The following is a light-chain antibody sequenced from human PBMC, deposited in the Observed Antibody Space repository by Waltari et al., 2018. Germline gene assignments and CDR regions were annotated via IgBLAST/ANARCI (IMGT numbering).Light chain of an antibody. J-gene: IGKJ1*01. V-gene: IGKV1-33*01. CDR2: DAS. CDR3: QQLNSYQWT. CDR1: QDISNY. Sequence: DIQMTQSPSSLSASVGDRVTITCQASQDISNYLNWYQQKPGKAPKLLIYDASNLETGVPSRFSGSGSGTDFTFTISSLQPEDIATYYCQQLNSYQWTFGQGTKVEIK.